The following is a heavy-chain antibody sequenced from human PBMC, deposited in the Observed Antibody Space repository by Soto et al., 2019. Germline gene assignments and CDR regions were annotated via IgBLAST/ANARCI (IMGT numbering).Heavy chain of an antibody. V-gene: IGHV4-34*01. CDR1: GVSFSGYY. J-gene: IGHJ6*02. D-gene: IGHD3-9*01. CDR3: ARVLGPLRYFDWLLGGYYGMDV. CDR2: INHSGST. Sequence: SETLSLTCAVYGVSFSGYYWSWIRQPPGKGLEWIGEINHSGSTNYNPSLKSRVTISVDTSKNQFSLKLSSVTAADTAVYYCARVLGPLRYFDWLLGGYYGMDVWGQGTTVTVSS.